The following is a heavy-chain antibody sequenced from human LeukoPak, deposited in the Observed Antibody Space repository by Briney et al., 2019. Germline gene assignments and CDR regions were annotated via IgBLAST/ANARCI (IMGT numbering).Heavy chain of an antibody. CDR2: INPNSGGT. Sequence: ASVKVSCKASGYTFTGYYMHWVRQAPGQGLEWMGWINPNSGGTNYAQKFQGRVTMTRDTSISTAYMELSRLRSDDTAVYYCARASRYYGSGSYYNAAFDIWGQGTMVTVSS. CDR3: ARASRYYGSGSYYNAAFDI. CDR1: GYTFTGYY. D-gene: IGHD3-10*01. J-gene: IGHJ3*02. V-gene: IGHV1-2*02.